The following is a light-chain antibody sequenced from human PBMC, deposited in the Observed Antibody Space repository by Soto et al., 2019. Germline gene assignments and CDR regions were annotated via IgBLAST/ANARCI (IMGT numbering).Light chain of an antibody. CDR2: EVS. CDR3: SSYTSSTTAYV. V-gene: IGLV2-14*01. Sequence: QSALTQPASVSGSPGQSITIFCTGTSSDVGAFNYVSWYQQRPGKAPKLMIYEVSDRPSGVSNRFSGSKSGNTASLTISGLQAEDEADYYCSSYTSSTTAYVFGTGTKVTVL. CDR1: SSDVGAFNY. J-gene: IGLJ1*01.